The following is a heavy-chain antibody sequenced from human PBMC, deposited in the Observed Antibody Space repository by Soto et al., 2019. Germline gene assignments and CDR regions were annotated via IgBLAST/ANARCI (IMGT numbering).Heavy chain of an antibody. J-gene: IGHJ4*02. Sequence: ASVKVSCKVSGYTLTELSMHWVRQAPGKGLEWMGGFDPEDGETIYAQKFQGRVTMTEDTSTDTAYMELSSLRSEDTAVYYCATGGIVQLGLRYYFDYWGQGTLVTVSS. D-gene: IGHD1-7*01. V-gene: IGHV1-24*01. CDR2: FDPEDGET. CDR3: ATGGIVQLGLRYYFDY. CDR1: GYTLTELS.